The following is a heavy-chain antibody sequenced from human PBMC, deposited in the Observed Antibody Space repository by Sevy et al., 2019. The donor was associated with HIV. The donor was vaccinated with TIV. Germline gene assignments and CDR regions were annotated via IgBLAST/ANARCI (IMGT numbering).Heavy chain of an antibody. CDR1: GFTFSSYG. CDR3: ASGAYYYASRTENFDY. J-gene: IGHJ4*02. D-gene: IGHD3-10*01. V-gene: IGHV3-33*01. CDR2: IWYDGSSK. Sequence: GGSLRLSCAASGFTFSSYGMNWVRQAPGKGLEWVALIWYDGSSKYYADSVKGRFTISRDNSKNTLYLQMNSLRAEDTAVYYCASGAYYYASRTENFDYWGQGTLVTVSS.